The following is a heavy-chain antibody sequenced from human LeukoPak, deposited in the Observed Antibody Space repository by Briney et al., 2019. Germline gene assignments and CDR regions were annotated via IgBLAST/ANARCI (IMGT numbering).Heavy chain of an antibody. CDR1: GGTFSSDV. Sequence: ASVKVSCKASGGTFSSDVISWVRQAPGQGLEWMARIIPILGIANYAQKFQGRVTITADKSTSTAYMELSSLRSEDTAVYYCASPPADYYDSRDYFDYWGQGTLVTVSS. V-gene: IGHV1-69*04. D-gene: IGHD3-22*01. CDR2: IIPILGIA. CDR3: ASPPADYYDSRDYFDY. J-gene: IGHJ4*02.